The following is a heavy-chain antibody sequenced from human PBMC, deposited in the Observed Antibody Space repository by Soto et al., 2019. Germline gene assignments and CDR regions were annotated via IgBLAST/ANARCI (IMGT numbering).Heavy chain of an antibody. J-gene: IGHJ3*01. D-gene: IGHD3-22*01. CDR2: MYPGDSDT. CDR1: GYSFTSYW. Sequence: GESLKISCKGSGYSFTSYWIGWVRQMPGKGLEWMGIMYPGDSDTRYSPSFQGQVTISADKSISTAYLQWSSLKASDTAIYYCARVYSASSGFYDAFDVWGQGTMVTVSS. CDR3: ARVYSASSGFYDAFDV. V-gene: IGHV5-51*01.